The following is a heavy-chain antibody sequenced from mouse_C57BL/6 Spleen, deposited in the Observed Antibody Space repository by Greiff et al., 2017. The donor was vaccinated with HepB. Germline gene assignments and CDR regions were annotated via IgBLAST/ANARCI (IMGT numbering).Heavy chain of an antibody. CDR1: GYSITSGYY. D-gene: IGHD1-1*01. CDR2: ISYDGSN. V-gene: IGHV3-6*01. J-gene: IGHJ1*03. CDR3: ARDALYYYGSSPSYWYFDV. Sequence: EVQVVESGPGLVKPSQSLSLTCSVTGYSITSGYYWNWIRQFPGNKLEWMGYISYDGSNNYNPSLKNRISITRDTSKSQFFLKLNSVTTEDTATYYCARDALYYYGSSPSYWYFDVWGTGTTVTVSS.